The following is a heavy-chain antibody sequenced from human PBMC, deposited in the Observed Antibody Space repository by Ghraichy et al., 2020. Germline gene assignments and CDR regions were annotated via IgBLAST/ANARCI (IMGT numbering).Heavy chain of an antibody. D-gene: IGHD4-17*01. CDR2: IYSGGNT. CDR3: ARGDDYGDYIWHY. CDR1: GFTVSSNY. J-gene: IGHJ4*02. V-gene: IGHV3-53*04. Sequence: GGSLRLSCAASGFTVSSNYMSWVRLAPGKGLEWVSVIYSGGNTYYADSVKGRFTISRHNSKNTLYLQMNSLRAEDTAVYYCARGDDYGDYIWHYWGQGTLVTVSS.